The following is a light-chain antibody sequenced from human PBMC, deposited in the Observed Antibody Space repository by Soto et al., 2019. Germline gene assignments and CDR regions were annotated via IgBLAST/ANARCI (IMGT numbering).Light chain of an antibody. CDR2: DAS. Sequence: EIVLTQSPGTLSLSPGERATLSCRASQNVARNYLAWYQQRPGQAPRLLIYDASTRATGIPDRFSGSGSGTDFTLTISRLEHEDFEVYFCQQYARSPLALGGGTKVDIK. V-gene: IGKV3-20*01. J-gene: IGKJ4*01. CDR1: QNVARNY. CDR3: QQYARSPLA.